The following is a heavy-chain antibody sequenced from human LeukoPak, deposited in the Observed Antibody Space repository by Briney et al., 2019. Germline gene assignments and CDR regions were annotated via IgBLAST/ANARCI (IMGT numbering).Heavy chain of an antibody. D-gene: IGHD3-22*01. J-gene: IGHJ5*02. CDR2: SGSGGTT. CDR3: AREGTYYDSSGYCVS. V-gene: IGHV3-23*01. Sequence: SGSGGTTYYADSVKGRFTLSRDNSNRTLFLEMSSLRVEDTAVYYCAREGTYYDSSGYCVSWGQGTLVTVSS.